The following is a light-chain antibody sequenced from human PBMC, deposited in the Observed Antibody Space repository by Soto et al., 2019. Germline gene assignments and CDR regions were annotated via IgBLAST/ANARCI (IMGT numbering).Light chain of an antibody. CDR3: KQNLNWPRFT. V-gene: IGKV3-11*01. Sequence: EIVLTQSPATLSLSPGERATLSCRASQSVSSYLAWYQQKPGQAPRLRIYDASNKATGIPARLSGGGSGTDFTLTISSLEPEDFAVYYCKQNLNWPRFTFGQGTKLEIK. CDR2: DAS. J-gene: IGKJ2*01. CDR1: QSVSSY.